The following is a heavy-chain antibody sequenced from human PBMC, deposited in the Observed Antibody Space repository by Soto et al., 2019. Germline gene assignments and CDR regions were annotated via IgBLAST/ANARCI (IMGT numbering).Heavy chain of an antibody. CDR1: GGSISSGDYY. CDR2: IYYSGST. V-gene: IGHV4-30-4*01. J-gene: IGHJ5*02. Sequence: SETLSLTCTVSGGSISSGDYYWSWIRQPPGKGLEWIGYIYYSGSTYYNPSLKSRVTISVDTSKNQFSLKLSSVTAADTAVYYCARGTRYYDFWSGYHPANWFDPWGQGTLVTVSS. CDR3: ARGTRYYDFWSGYHPANWFDP. D-gene: IGHD3-3*01.